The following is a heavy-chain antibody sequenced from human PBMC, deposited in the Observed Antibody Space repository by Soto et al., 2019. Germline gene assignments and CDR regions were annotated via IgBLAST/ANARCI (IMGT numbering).Heavy chain of an antibody. CDR1: GFTFSSYG. J-gene: IGHJ4*02. Sequence: QVQLVESGGGVVQPGRSLRLSCAASGFTFSSYGMQWVSQAPGKGLEWEEVRSYDGSNKYYADSVKGRFTISRDNSKITLYLQMNSLRAEDTAVYYCAKGVRLHCGGDCYPSYFVYWGQGTLVTVSS. V-gene: IGHV3-30*18. D-gene: IGHD2-21*02. CDR2: RSYDGSNK. CDR3: AKGVRLHCGGDCYPSYFVY.